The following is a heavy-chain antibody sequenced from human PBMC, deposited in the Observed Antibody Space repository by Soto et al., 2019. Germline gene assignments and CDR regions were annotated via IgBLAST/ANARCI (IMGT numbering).Heavy chain of an antibody. CDR1: GYTFSSYG. CDR3: ARVTYYDILSAQGYFDY. CDR2: ISAYKGNT. J-gene: IGHJ4*02. Sequence: QVQLVQSGAEVKKPGASVKVSCKASGYTFSSYGISWGRQAPGQGLEWMGWISAYKGNTNYAQKLQGRVTMTTDTSTSTAYMELRSLRSDDTAAYYCARVTYYDILSAQGYFDYWGQGTLVTVSS. D-gene: IGHD3-9*01. V-gene: IGHV1-18*01.